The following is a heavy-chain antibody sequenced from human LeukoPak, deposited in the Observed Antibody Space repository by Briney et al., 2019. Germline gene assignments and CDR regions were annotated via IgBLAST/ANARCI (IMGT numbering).Heavy chain of an antibody. V-gene: IGHV4-34*01. J-gene: IGHJ4*02. Sequence: SETLSLTCAVYGGSFSGYYWSWIRQPPGKGLEWIGEINHSGSTNYNPSLKSRVTISVDTSKNQFSLKLSSVTAVDTAVYYCAREFGYGSGSYDYWGQGTLVTVSS. CDR2: INHSGST. D-gene: IGHD3-10*01. CDR3: AREFGYGSGSYDY. CDR1: GGSFSGYY.